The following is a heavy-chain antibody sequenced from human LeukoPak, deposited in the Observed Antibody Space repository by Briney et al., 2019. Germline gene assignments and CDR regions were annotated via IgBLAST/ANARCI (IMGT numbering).Heavy chain of an antibody. CDR2: ISGSGGST. J-gene: IGHJ4*02. D-gene: IGHD3-10*01. Sequence: GGSLRLSCAASGFTFSSYAMSWVRQAPGKGLEWVSAISGSGGSTYYADSVKGRFTISRDNSKNTLYLQMNSLRAEDTAVYYCAKVSSSSPYMVRGVIPLVTFDYWGQGTLVTVSS. CDR1: GFTFSSYA. CDR3: AKVSSSSPYMVRGVIPLVTFDY. V-gene: IGHV3-23*01.